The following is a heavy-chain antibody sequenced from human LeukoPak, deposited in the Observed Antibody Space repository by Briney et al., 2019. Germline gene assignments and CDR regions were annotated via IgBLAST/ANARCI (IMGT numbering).Heavy chain of an antibody. V-gene: IGHV3-48*03. CDR2: ISSSGSTI. D-gene: IGHD3-10*01. CDR3: ARDSPRYYYGSGRGDAFDI. J-gene: IGHJ3*02. Sequence: GGSLRLSCAASGFTFSSYEMNWVRQAPGKGLEWVSYISSSGSTIYYADSVKGRFTISRDNGKNSLYLQMNSLRAEDTAVYYCARDSPRYYYGSGRGDAFDIWGQGTMVTVSS. CDR1: GFTFSSYE.